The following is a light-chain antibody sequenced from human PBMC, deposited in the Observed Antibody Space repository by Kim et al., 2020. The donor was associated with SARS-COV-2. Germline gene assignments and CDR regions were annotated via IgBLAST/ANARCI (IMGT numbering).Light chain of an antibody. CDR1: QSVSSN. CDR2: GAS. J-gene: IGKJ1*01. V-gene: IGKV3-15*01. Sequence: EIVMTQSPAPLSVSPGERATLSCRASQSVSSNFAWYQQKPGQAPRLLIYGASTRATGVPARFSGSGSGTEFTLTISSLQSEDFALYYCQQYNNWPPWTFGQGTKVDIK. CDR3: QQYNNWPPWT.